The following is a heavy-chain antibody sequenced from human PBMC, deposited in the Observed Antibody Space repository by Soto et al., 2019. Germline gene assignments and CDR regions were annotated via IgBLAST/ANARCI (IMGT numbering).Heavy chain of an antibody. V-gene: IGHV3-21*01. D-gene: IGHD6-19*01. J-gene: IGHJ4*02. CDR2: ISSSSDYI. Sequence: GGSLRLSCAASGFTFGFSSMNWVRQAPGKGLEWVSSISSSSDYIYYADSVKGRFTVSRDNAKNALYLQMNSLRAEDTAVYYCARDGSGWSRDCWGQGTLVTVSS. CDR3: ARDGSGWSRDC. CDR1: GFTFGFSS.